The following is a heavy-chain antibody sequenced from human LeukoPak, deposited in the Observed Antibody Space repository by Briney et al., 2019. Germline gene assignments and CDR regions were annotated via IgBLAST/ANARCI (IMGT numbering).Heavy chain of an antibody. V-gene: IGHV4-39*01. CDR3: AREAKYSSGWYEVKWFDP. CDR1: GGSISSSSYY. D-gene: IGHD6-19*01. J-gene: IGHJ5*02. CDR2: IYYSGST. Sequence: PSEALSLTCTVSGGSISSSSYYWGWIRQPPGKGLEWIGSIYYSGSTYYNPSLKSRVTISVDTSKNQFSLKLSSVTAADTAVYYCAREAKYSSGWYEVKWFDPWGRGTLVTVSS.